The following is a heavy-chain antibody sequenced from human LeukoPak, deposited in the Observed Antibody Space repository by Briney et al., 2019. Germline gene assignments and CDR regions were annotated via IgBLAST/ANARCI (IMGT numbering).Heavy chain of an antibody. J-gene: IGHJ4*02. D-gene: IGHD3-10*01. CDR3: ARVGTQLWFGELRGSDY. CDR2: IYYSGST. V-gene: IGHV4-59*12. Sequence: SETLSLTCTVSGGSISSYYWSWIRQPPGKGLEWIGYIYYSGSTNYNPSLKSRVTISVDTSKNQFSLKLSSVTAADTAVYYCARVGTQLWFGELRGSDYWGQGTLVTVSS. CDR1: GGSISSYY.